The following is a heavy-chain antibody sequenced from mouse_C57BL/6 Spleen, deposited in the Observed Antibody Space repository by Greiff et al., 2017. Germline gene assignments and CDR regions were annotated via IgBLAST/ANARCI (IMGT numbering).Heavy chain of an antibody. CDR1: GYTFTSYW. Sequence: VQLQQPGAELVRPGTSVKLSCKASGYTFTSYWMHWVKQRPGQGLEWIGVIDPSDSYTNYNQKFKGKATLTVDTSSSTAYMQLSSLTSEDSAVYYCAMDYGDYWGQGTTLTVAS. J-gene: IGHJ2*01. D-gene: IGHD1-1*02. CDR3: AMDYGDY. V-gene: IGHV1-59*01. CDR2: IDPSDSYT.